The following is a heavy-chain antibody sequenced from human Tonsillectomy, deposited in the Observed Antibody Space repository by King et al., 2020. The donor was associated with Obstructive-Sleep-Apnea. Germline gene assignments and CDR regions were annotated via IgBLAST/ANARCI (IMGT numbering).Heavy chain of an antibody. Sequence: VQLVESGGGLVKPGGSLRLSCVASGFTFSDTWMNWVRQAPGKGLEWVGLIKSKGGGGTSDYVASVKGRFTISRDDSKNTLYLQMNSLKTEDTAVYYCSTRWGVWGQGTTVTVSS. CDR1: GFTFSDTW. CDR3: STRWGV. J-gene: IGHJ6*02. D-gene: IGHD3-16*01. V-gene: IGHV3-15*01. CDR2: IKSKGGGGTS.